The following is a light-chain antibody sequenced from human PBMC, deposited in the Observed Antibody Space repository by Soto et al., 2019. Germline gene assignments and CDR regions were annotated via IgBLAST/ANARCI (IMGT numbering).Light chain of an antibody. CDR1: NSDVGSYNL. J-gene: IGLJ1*01. V-gene: IGLV2-23*02. CDR3: FSYAGSSTDV. Sequence: QSVLTQPASVSGSPGQSITISCTGTNSDVGSYNLVSWYQQHPGKASKLMIYEVSKRPSGFSNRFSGSKSGNTASLTISGLQAEDEADYYCFSYAGSSTDVFGTGTKVTV. CDR2: EVS.